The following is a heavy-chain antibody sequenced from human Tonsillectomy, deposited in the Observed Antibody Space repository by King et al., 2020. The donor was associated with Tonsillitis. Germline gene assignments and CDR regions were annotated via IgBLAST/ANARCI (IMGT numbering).Heavy chain of an antibody. J-gene: IGHJ3*02. CDR3: ARVDYDSSGYWDAFDI. CDR1: GFTFSSHS. V-gene: IGHV3-48*01. Sequence: DVQLVESGGGLAQPGGSLRLSCAASGFTFSSHSMNWVRQAPGKALEWVSYISSSGSSIYYADSVKGRFTISRDNAKNSLYLQMNSLRAEDTAVYYCARVDYDSSGYWDAFDIWGQGTTVTVSS. CDR2: ISSSGSSI. D-gene: IGHD3-22*01.